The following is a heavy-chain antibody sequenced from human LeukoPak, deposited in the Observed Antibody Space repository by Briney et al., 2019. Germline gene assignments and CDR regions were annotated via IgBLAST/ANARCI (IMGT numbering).Heavy chain of an antibody. CDR2: MNPNSGNT. J-gene: IGHJ4*02. CDR1: GYTFTSYD. V-gene: IGHV1-8*01. CDR3: ARAVSSGPALTD. Sequence: GASVKVSCKASGYTFTSYDINWVRQATGQGLEWMGWMNPNSGNTGYAQKFQGRVTMTRNTSISTAYMELSSLRSEDTAVYYCARAVSSGPALTDWGQGTLVTVSS. D-gene: IGHD3-22*01.